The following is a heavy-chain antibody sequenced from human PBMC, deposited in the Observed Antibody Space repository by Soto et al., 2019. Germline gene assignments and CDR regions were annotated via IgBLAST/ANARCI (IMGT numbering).Heavy chain of an antibody. CDR2: IIPIFGTA. CDR1: GGTFSSYA. CDR3: ARAVRQADIVVVVATEAVYYYYGMDV. J-gene: IGHJ6*02. Sequence: ASVKVSCKASGGTFSSYAISWVRQAPGQGLEWMGGIIPIFGTANYAQKFQGRVTITADESTSTAYMELSSLRSEDTAVYYCARAVRQADIVVVVATEAVYYYYGMDVWGQGTTVTVSS. V-gene: IGHV1-69*13. D-gene: IGHD2-15*01.